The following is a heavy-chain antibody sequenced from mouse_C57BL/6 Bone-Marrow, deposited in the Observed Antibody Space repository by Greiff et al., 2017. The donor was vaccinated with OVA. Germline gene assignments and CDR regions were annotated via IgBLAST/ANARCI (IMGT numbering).Heavy chain of an antibody. D-gene: IGHD3-2*02. CDR3: ARTPGPNYYAMDY. CDR2: IYPGNSDT. CDR1: GYTFTSYW. J-gene: IGHJ4*01. V-gene: IGHV1-5*01. Sequence: VQLQQSGTVLARPGASVKMSCKTSGYTFTSYWMHWVKQRPGQGLEWIGAIYPGNSDTSYNQKFKGKATLTVDKSSSTAYMQLSSLTSEDSAVYFCARTPGPNYYAMDYWGQGTSVTVSS.